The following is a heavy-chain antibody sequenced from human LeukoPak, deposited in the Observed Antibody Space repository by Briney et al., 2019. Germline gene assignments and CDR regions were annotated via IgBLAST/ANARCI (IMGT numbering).Heavy chain of an antibody. V-gene: IGHV4-4*07. CDR3: AREISGSYYNPLGYMDV. Sequence: SETLSLTCTVSGGSISLYYWNWIRQPAGKGLEWIGRIFTSGITNYNPSLKSRVTMSVDTSKSEFSLALSSVTAADTAVYYCAREISGSYYNPLGYMDVWGKGTTVTVAS. D-gene: IGHD3-10*01. CDR2: IFTSGIT. CDR1: GGSISLYY. J-gene: IGHJ6*03.